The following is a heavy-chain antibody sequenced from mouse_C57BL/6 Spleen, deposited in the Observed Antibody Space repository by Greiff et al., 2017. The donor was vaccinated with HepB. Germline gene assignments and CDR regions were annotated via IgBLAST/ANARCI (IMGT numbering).Heavy chain of an antibody. D-gene: IGHD1-1*01. CDR1: GYAFSSYW. V-gene: IGHV1-80*01. J-gene: IGHJ4*01. CDR3: EREYYGSSGGAMDY. Sequence: QVQLQQPGAELVKPGASVKISCKASGYAFSSYWMNWVKQRPGKGLEWIGQIYPGDGDTNYNGKFKGKATLTADKSSSTAYMQLSSLTSEDSAVYFCEREYYGSSGGAMDYWGQGTSVTVSS. CDR2: IYPGDGDT.